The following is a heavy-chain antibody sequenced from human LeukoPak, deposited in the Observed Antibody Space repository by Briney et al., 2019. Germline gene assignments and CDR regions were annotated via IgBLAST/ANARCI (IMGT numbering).Heavy chain of an antibody. CDR1: GFTFSSYSM. Sequence: GSLRLSCAASGFTFSSYSMNWVRQPPGKGLEWIGEIYHSGSTNYNPSLKSRVTISVDKSKNQFSLELSSVTAADTAVYYCARVGNFIHAFDIWGQGTMVTVSS. J-gene: IGHJ3*02. CDR3: ARVGNFIHAFDI. D-gene: IGHD2-21*01. CDR2: IYHSGST. V-gene: IGHV4-4*02.